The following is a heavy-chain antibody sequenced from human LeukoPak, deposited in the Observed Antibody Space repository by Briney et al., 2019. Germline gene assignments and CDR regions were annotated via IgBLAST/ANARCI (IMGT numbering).Heavy chain of an antibody. CDR1: GGSISSNSYY. V-gene: IGHV4-39*01. J-gene: IGHJ4*02. CDR3: ARTRYYYNSRSYGAPYYFDY. Sequence: SETLSLTCAVSGGSISSNSYYWGWIRQPPGRGLEWVGSIYYSGSTYYNPSLKSRVTISVDTSKNQFSLKLSSVTAADTAVYYCARTRYYYNSRSYGAPYYFDYWGQGTLVTVSS. CDR2: IYYSGST. D-gene: IGHD3-10*01.